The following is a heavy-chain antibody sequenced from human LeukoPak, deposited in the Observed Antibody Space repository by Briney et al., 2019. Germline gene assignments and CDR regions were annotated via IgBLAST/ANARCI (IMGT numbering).Heavy chain of an antibody. CDR3: XNTFSSXSXSXXYFDY. Sequence: GGSLRLSCAASGFTFSSYAMSWVRQAPGKGLEWVSXXGGXGGSTYXADSVKGRFTISRDNSKNTLYLQMNSLRAEDTAVYYCXNTFSSXSXSXXYFDYWGQGTLVTVSS. V-gene: IGHV3-23*01. J-gene: IGHJ4*02. D-gene: IGHD6-13*01. CDR1: GFTFSSYA. CDR2: XGGXGGST.